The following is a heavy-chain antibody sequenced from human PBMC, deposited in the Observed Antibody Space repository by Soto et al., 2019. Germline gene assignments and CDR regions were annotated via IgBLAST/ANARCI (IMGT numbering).Heavy chain of an antibody. J-gene: IGHJ1*01. CDR1: GFTFSSYS. V-gene: IGHV3-48*02. D-gene: IGHD3-22*01. Sequence: PGGSLRLSCAASGFTFSSYSMNWVRQAPGKGLEWVSYISSSSSTIYYADSVKGRFTISRDNAKNSLYLQMNSLRDEDTAVYYCARDYYLYYYDSSGYGHWGQGTLVTVSS. CDR2: ISSSSSTI. CDR3: ARDYYLYYYDSSGYGH.